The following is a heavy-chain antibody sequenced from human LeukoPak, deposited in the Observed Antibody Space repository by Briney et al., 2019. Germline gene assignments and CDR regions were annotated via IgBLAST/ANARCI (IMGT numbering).Heavy chain of an antibody. CDR1: GGSISSYY. Sequence: SETLSLTCTVSGGSISSYYWSWIRQPPGKGLEWIGYIYYSGSTNYNPSLKSRVTISVDTSKNQFSPKLSSVTAADTAVHYCARGSDYDFWSGYPYYFDYWGQGTLVTVSS. V-gene: IGHV4-59*01. J-gene: IGHJ4*02. D-gene: IGHD3-3*01. CDR3: ARGSDYDFWSGYPYYFDY. CDR2: IYYSGST.